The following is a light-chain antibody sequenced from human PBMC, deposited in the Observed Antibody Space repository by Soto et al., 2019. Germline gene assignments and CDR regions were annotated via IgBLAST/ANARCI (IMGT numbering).Light chain of an antibody. Sequence: ILLTQSPSTLAASVGAKVTISCRASQSLRGWLAWYQQRPGKAPKALIYDASTLANGVPSRFNGSGSGTELTLTISSLQPDDFATYYCQQYMTYSTFGQGTRLEI. CDR3: QQYMTYST. CDR1: QSLRGW. CDR2: DAS. J-gene: IGKJ5*01. V-gene: IGKV1-5*01.